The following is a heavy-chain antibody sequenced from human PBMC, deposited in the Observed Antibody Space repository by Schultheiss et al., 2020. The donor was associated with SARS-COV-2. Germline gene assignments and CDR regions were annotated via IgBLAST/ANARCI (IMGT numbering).Heavy chain of an antibody. CDR2: INHSGST. D-gene: IGHD5-12*01. V-gene: IGHV4-34*01. CDR3: ARGHPLKWLRSPGRFDY. CDR1: GGSFSGYY. Sequence: SQTLSLTCAVYGGSFSGYYWSWIRQPPGKGLEWIGEINHSGSTNYNPSLKSRVTISLDTSKNQFSLKLSSVTAADTAVYYCARGHPLKWLRSPGRFDYWGQGTLVTVSS. J-gene: IGHJ4*02.